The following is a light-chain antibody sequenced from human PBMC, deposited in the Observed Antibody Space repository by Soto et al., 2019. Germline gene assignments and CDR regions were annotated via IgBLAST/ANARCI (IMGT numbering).Light chain of an antibody. J-gene: IGLJ3*02. V-gene: IGLV2-14*01. CDR3: SSYTSISTLV. CDR2: EVS. Sequence: QSALTQPASVSGSPGQSITIYCTGTSSDVGGYNYVSWYQQHPGEAPKLMIYEVSNRPSGVSNRFSGSKSGNTASLTISGVQAEDEADYYCSSYTSISTLVFGGGTKLTVL. CDR1: SSDVGGYNY.